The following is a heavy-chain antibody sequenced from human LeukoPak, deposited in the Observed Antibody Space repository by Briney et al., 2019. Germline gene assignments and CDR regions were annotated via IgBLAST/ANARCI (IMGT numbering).Heavy chain of an antibody. CDR2: IYYSGST. Sequence: PSETLSLTCTVSGGSISSYYWSWIRQPPGKGLEWIGYIYYSGSTNYNPSLKSRVTISVDTSKNQFSLKLSSVTAADTAVYYCARRPDGYNYDYWGQGTQVTVSS. V-gene: IGHV4-59*08. D-gene: IGHD5-24*01. J-gene: IGHJ4*02. CDR3: ARRPDGYNYDY. CDR1: GGSISSYY.